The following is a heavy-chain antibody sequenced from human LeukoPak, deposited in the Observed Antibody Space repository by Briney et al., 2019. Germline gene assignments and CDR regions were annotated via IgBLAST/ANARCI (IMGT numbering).Heavy chain of an antibody. CDR3: AKDRTATLRGQQLVLSRGSGDVDY. CDR1: GYTFTSYY. CDR2: INPSGGST. J-gene: IGHJ4*02. V-gene: IGHV1-46*01. Sequence: ASVKVSCKASGYTFTSYYMHWVRQAPGQGLEWMGIINPSGGSTSYAQKFQGRVTMTRDMSTSTVYMERSSLRAEDTAVYYCAKDRTATLRGQQLVLSRGSGDVDYWGQGTLVTVSS. D-gene: IGHD6-13*01.